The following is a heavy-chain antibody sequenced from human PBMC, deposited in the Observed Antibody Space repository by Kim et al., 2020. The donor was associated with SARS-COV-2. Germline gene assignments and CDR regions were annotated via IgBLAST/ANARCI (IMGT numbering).Heavy chain of an antibody. CDR2: KAKSHAT. J-gene: IGHJ5*02. CDR3: TRNLSS. Sequence: KAKSHATEYAASIRGRFTISRDDSKNTAYLQMNSLNTEDTAVYYCTRNLSSWGQGTLVTVSS. V-gene: IGHV3-73*01.